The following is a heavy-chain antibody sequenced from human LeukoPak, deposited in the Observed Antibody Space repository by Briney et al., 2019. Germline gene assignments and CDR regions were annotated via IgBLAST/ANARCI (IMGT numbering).Heavy chain of an antibody. V-gene: IGHV3-21*01. J-gene: IGHJ6*02. CDR2: ISSSSSCI. CDR1: GFTFSSYS. D-gene: IGHD2-2*02. Sequence: GGSLRLSCAASGFTFSSYSMNWVRQAPGKGLEWVSSISSSSSCIYYADSVKGRFTISRDNAKNSLYLQMNSLRAEDTAVYYCARELVVVVPAAISRSVYMYGMDVWGQGTTVTVSS. CDR3: ARELVVVVPAAISRSVYMYGMDV.